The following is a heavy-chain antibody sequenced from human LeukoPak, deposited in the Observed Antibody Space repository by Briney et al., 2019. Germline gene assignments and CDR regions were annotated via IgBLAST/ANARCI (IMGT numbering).Heavy chain of an antibody. J-gene: IGHJ3*02. CDR3: ARDGYTWMGDAFDI. D-gene: IGHD5-12*01. V-gene: IGHV4-61*02. Sequence: PSETLSLTCTVSGGSISSGSYYWSWIRQPAGKGLEWIGRIYTSGSTSYNPSLKSRVTISVDTSKNQFSLKLSSVTAADTAVYYCARDGYTWMGDAFDIWGQGTMVTVSS. CDR2: IYTSGST. CDR1: GGSISSGSYY.